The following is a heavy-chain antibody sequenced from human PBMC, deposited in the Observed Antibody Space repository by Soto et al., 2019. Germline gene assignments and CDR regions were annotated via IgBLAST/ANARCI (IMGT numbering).Heavy chain of an antibody. V-gene: IGHV1-69*01. CDR1: GGTFSSYA. CDR2: IIPNIGKG. CDR3: ARERGGYNRGDFEF. D-gene: IGHD5-12*01. J-gene: IGHJ4*02. Sequence: QLQLVQSGAEAKRPGSSVKLSCTASGGTFSSYAISWVRQAPGPGLEWLGGIIPNIGKGNYQQTFQGRFTITADESTSTVYMELSGLTSGDTAIYYCARERGGYNRGDFEFWGQGTLVTVSS.